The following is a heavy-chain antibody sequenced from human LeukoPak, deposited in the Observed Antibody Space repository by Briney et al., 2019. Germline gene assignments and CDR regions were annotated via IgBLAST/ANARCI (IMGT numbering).Heavy chain of an antibody. CDR3: AKVAWEGDLQGRGLGLDY. D-gene: IGHD1-26*01. CDR1: GFTFSSYA. J-gene: IGHJ4*02. Sequence: HPGGSLRLSCAASGFTFSSYAMTWVRQAPGKGLEWVSAISGNAASSLYADSVKGRFTISRDNSKNTLDLQMNSLRGEDTAVFYCAKVAWEGDLQGRGLGLDYWGQGTLVTVSS. CDR2: ISGNAASS. V-gene: IGHV3-23*01.